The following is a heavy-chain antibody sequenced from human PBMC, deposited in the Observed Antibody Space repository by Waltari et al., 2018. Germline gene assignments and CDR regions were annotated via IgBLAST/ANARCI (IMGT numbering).Heavy chain of an antibody. CDR1: GGTFSSYA. V-gene: IGHV1-69*04. CDR3: ARTGYYYYYGMDV. Sequence: QVQLVQSGAEVKKPGSSVKVSCKASGGTFSSYAISWVRQAPGQGLEWMGRIIPILGIANYAQKFQGRVTITADKSTSTAYMELSSLRSEDTAVYYCARTGYYYYYGMDVWGQGTTVTVSS. CDR2: IIPILGIA. J-gene: IGHJ6*02.